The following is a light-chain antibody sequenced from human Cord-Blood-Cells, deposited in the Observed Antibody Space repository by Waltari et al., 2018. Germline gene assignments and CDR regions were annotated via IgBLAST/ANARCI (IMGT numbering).Light chain of an antibody. J-gene: IGKJ4*01. CDR2: DAS. CDR3: EQYDNLPLT. V-gene: IGKV1-33*01. Sequence: DIQMTQSPSSLPASVGDRGTLTCQASQDISNYLNWYQQKPGKAPKLLIYDASNLETGVPSGLSGSGCETDYTFTISSLQPGDIATYYCEQYDNLPLTFGGGTKVEIK. CDR1: QDISNY.